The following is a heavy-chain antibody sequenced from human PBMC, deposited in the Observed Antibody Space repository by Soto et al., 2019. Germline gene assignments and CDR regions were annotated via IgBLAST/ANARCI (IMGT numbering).Heavy chain of an antibody. D-gene: IGHD2-15*01. CDR3: AKGPGYCSGGSCYSSYYYGMDV. V-gene: IGHV3-23*01. J-gene: IGHJ6*02. Sequence: GGSLRLSCAASGFTFSTYGMSWVRQAPGRGLEWASAISGSGGTTYYADSVKGRFTISRDNSNNMLYLQMNSLRAEDTAIYYCAKGPGYCSGGSCYSSYYYGMDVWGQGTTVTVSS. CDR2: ISGSGGTT. CDR1: GFTFSTYG.